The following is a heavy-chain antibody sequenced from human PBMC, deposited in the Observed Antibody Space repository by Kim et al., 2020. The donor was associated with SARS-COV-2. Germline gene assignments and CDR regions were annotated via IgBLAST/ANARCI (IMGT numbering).Heavy chain of an antibody. J-gene: IGHJ4*02. D-gene: IGHD3-9*01. CDR2: IWYDGSNK. CDR3: ARDAGLRYFDWLSSYFDY. Sequence: GGSLRLSCAASGFTFSSYGTHWVRQAPGKGLEWVAVIWYDGSNKYYADSVKGRFTISRDNSKNTLYLLMNSLRAEDTAVYYCARDAGLRYFDWLSSYFDYWGQGTLVTVSS. V-gene: IGHV3-33*01. CDR1: GFTFSSYG.